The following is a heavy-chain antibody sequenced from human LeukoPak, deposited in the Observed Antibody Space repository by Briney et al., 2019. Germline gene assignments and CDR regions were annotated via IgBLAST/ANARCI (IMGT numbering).Heavy chain of an antibody. CDR3: ARHCKVRGVIDY. J-gene: IGHJ4*02. CDR1: GGSISSRNYY. D-gene: IGHD3-10*01. V-gene: IGHV4-39*01. Sequence: SETLSLTCTVSGGSISSRNYYWAWIRQPPGKGLQWIGSIYYSGSTNYNPSLKSRVTISVDTSKNQFSLKLSSVTAAGTAVYYCARHCKVRGVIDYWGQGTLVTVSS. CDR2: IYYSGST.